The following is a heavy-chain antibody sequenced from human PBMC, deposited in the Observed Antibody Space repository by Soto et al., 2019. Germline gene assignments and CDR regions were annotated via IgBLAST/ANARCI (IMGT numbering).Heavy chain of an antibody. CDR1: GFTFSSYG. D-gene: IGHD1-26*01. V-gene: IGHV3-21*01. Sequence: EVQLVESGGGLVKPGGSLRLSCAASGFTFSSYGMNWVRQAPGKGLEWVSSISSSSSYIYYADSVKGRFTISRDNAKNSLYLQMNSLRAEDTAVYYCAREAHSGSYLGRWGQGTLVTVSS. J-gene: IGHJ4*02. CDR2: ISSSSSYI. CDR3: AREAHSGSYLGR.